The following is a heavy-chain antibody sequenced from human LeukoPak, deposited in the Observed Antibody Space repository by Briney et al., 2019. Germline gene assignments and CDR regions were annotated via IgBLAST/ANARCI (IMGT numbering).Heavy chain of an antibody. CDR2: ISYDGSNK. V-gene: IGHV3-30*04. J-gene: IGHJ4*02. D-gene: IGHD5-18*01. CDR1: GFTFNSYA. CDR3: AKDLLGGQRGYTYGRFDY. Sequence: GGSLRLSCAASGFTFNSYAMHWGRQAPGKGLEWVAVISYDGSNKYYADSVKGRFTISRDNSENTLYLQMNSLRAEDTAVYYCAKDLLGGQRGYTYGRFDYWGQGTLVTVSS.